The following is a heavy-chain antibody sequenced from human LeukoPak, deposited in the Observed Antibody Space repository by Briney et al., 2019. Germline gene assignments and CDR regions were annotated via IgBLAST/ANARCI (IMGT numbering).Heavy chain of an antibody. D-gene: IGHD3-9*01. J-gene: IGHJ3*02. Sequence: GSSVKVSCKASGGTFSSYAISWVRQAPGQGLEWMGWISAYNGNTNYAQKLQGRVTMTTDTSTSTAYMELRSLRSDDTTVYYCARVILRYFVAPDAFDIWGQGTMVTVSS. CDR3: ARVILRYFVAPDAFDI. CDR2: ISAYNGNT. V-gene: IGHV1-18*01. CDR1: GGTFSSYA.